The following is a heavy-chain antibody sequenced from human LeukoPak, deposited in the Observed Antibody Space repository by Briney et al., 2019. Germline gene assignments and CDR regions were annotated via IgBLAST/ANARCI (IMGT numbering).Heavy chain of an antibody. J-gene: IGHJ4*02. D-gene: IGHD5-18*01. Sequence: GGSLRLSCAASGFTFDDYAMHWVRQAPGKGLEWVSGISWNSGSMDYGDSVKGRFSISRDNARNILYLQMNSLRPEDTALYYCAKDIFSPDLAHSYGYDWGQGTLVSVSS. CDR1: GFTFDDYA. CDR3: AKDIFSPDLAHSYGYD. CDR2: ISWNSGSM. V-gene: IGHV3-9*01.